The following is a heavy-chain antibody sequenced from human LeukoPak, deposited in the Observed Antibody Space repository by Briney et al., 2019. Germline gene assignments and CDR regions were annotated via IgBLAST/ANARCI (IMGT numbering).Heavy chain of an antibody. CDR2: IYSGGST. CDR1: GFTVSSNY. Sequence: GGSLRLSCAASGFTVSSNYMNWVRQAPGKGLEWVSVIYSGGSTYYADSVKARFIISGDNSKNTLYLQMNSLRAEDTAVYYCAREWTGFDYWGQGTLVTVSS. CDR3: AREWTGFDY. D-gene: IGHD3/OR15-3a*01. J-gene: IGHJ4*02. V-gene: IGHV3-66*01.